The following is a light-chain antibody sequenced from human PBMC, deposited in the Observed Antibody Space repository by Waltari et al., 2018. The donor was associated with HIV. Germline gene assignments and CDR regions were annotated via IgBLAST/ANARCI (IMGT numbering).Light chain of an antibody. J-gene: IGLJ2*01. CDR2: GNN. CDR1: RSNIGAGHD. V-gene: IGLV1-40*01. Sequence: QSVLTQPPSVSGALGQRVTISCTGSRSNIGAGHDLHWYQQLPGTAPNLLIYGNNNRPSGVPDRFSGSKSATSASLAITGLQAEDEADYYCQSYDINLRGELFGGGTKLTVL. CDR3: QSYDINLRGEL.